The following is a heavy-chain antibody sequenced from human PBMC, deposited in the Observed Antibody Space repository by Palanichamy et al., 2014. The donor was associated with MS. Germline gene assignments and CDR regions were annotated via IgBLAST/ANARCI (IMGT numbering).Heavy chain of an antibody. CDR3: ARDRDAVVVATGAFDI. CDR2: MNQDGSET. J-gene: IGHJ3*02. CDR1: GITFNTYW. Sequence: EVQLVESGGGLVQPGGSLRLSCAASGITFNTYWMTWVRQAPGKGLEWVANMNQDGSETYYVDSVKGRFTISRDNAKNSLYLQMNSLRAEDTAIYYCARDRDAVVVATGAFDIWGQGTMVTVSS. D-gene: IGHD2-15*01. V-gene: IGHV3-7*01.